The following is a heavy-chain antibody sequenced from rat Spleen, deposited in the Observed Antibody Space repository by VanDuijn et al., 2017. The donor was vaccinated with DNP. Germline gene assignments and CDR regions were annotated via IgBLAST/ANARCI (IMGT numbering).Heavy chain of an antibody. D-gene: IGHD1-4*01. V-gene: IGHV5-7*01. J-gene: IGHJ3*01. Sequence: EVQLVKSGGGLVQPGRSLKLSCAASGFTFSSFPMAWVRQAPTKGLEWVATISYDGSSTYYRDSVKGRFTISRDNAKSTLYLQMDSLRSEDTATYYCATSPGPNWFAYWGQGTLVTVSS. CDR2: ISYDGSST. CDR1: GFTFSSFP. CDR3: ATSPGPNWFAY.